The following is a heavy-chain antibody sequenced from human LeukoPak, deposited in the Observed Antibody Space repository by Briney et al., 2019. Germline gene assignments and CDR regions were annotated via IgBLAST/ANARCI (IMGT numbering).Heavy chain of an antibody. J-gene: IGHJ4*02. CDR1: GGSISSGGYS. CDR2: IYHSGST. D-gene: IGHD7-27*01. CDR3: ARSNWGPYYFDY. Sequence: SETLSLTCAVSGGSISSGGYSWSWIRQPPGKGLEWIGYIYHSGSTYYNPSLKSRVTISVDRSKNQFSLKLSSVTAADTAVYYCARSNWGPYYFDYWGQGTLVTVSS. V-gene: IGHV4-30-2*01.